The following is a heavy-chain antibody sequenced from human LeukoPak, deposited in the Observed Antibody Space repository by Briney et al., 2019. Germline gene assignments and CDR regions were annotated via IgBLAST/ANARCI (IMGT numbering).Heavy chain of an antibody. CDR3: ARVVASGSGSYYNTGMDY. CDR2: ISSSGTAI. J-gene: IGHJ4*02. Sequence: GGSLRLSCAASGFTFGNYDMTWIRQAPGKGLEWVSYISSSGTAIYYADSVKGRFTISRDNAKKSLYMQMNSLRAEDTAVYYCARVVASGSGSYYNTGMDYWGQGTLVTVSS. CDR1: GFTFGNYD. V-gene: IGHV3-11*01. D-gene: IGHD3-10*01.